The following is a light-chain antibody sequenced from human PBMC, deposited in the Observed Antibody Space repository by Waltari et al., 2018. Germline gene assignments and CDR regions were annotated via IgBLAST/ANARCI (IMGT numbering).Light chain of an antibody. CDR2: GAS. Sequence: TVLTQSPATLSVSPGEIGTLSCRTSQSVGTYLAWYQQRPGQAPRLLIYGASTRATGIPARFSGRGSGTEFTLTISGLQSEYSAVYYCQQYNNWPPGTFGQGTKV. J-gene: IGKJ1*01. CDR3: QQYNNWPPGT. CDR1: QSVGTY. V-gene: IGKV3-15*01.